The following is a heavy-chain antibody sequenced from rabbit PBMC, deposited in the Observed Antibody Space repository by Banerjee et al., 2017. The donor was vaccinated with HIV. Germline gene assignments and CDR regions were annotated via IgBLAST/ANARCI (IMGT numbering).Heavy chain of an antibody. V-gene: IGHV1S40*01. Sequence: QSLEESGGDLVKPGASLTLTCTASGFSFSNSYYMCWVRQAPGKGLEWIACIDAGSSGSTYYANWAKGRFTISKTSSTTVTLQMTSLTAADTATYFCARDDRSSSYYTRWDLWGPGTLVTVS. CDR3: ARDDRSSSYYTRWDL. CDR2: IDAGSSGST. D-gene: IGHD8-1*01. CDR1: GFSFSNSYY. J-gene: IGHJ3*01.